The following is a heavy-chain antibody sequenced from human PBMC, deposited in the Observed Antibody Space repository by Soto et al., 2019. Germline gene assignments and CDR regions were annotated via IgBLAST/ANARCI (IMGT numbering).Heavy chain of an antibody. CDR1: GGSISISSYY. CDR3: ARLRGYSYGCPDY. J-gene: IGHJ4*02. V-gene: IGHV4-39*01. Sequence: QLQLQESGPGLVKPSETLSLTCTVSGGSISISSYYWGWIRQPPGKGLEWIGSIYYSGSTYYNPSLKSRVTISVDTSKNQFSLKLSSVTAADTAVYYCARLRGYSYGCPDYWGQGTLVTVSS. D-gene: IGHD5-18*01. CDR2: IYYSGST.